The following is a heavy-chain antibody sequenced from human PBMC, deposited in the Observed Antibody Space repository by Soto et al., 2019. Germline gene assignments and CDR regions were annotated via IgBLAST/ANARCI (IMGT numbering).Heavy chain of an antibody. D-gene: IGHD6-13*01. J-gene: IGHJ4*02. CDR1: GGSISSSSYY. CDR3: ARHGAIAPEQLDY. Sequence: QLQLQESGPGLVKPSETLSLTCTVSGGSISSSSYYWGWIRQPPGKGLEWIGSIYYSGSTYYNPSLKSRVTISVDTSKNQFSLKLSSVTAAETAVYYCARHGAIAPEQLDYWGQGTLVTVSS. CDR2: IYYSGST. V-gene: IGHV4-39*01.